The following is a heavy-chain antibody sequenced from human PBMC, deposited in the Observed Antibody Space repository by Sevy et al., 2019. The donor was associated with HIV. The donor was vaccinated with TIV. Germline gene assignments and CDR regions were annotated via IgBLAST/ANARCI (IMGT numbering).Heavy chain of an antibody. Sequence: GGSLRLSCAASGFTVSSNYMSWVRQAPGKGLEWVSVIYSGGSTYYADSVKGRFTISRDNSKNTLYLQMNSLRAEDTAVYYCARDQLDAPPADDYPLRDPVSRYFDYWGQGTLVTVSS. D-gene: IGHD5-12*01. CDR1: GFTVSSNY. CDR2: IYSGGST. V-gene: IGHV3-53*01. CDR3: ARDQLDAPPADDYPLRDPVSRYFDY. J-gene: IGHJ4*02.